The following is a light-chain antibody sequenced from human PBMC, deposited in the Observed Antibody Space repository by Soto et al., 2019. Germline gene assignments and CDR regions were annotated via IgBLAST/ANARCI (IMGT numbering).Light chain of an antibody. CDR3: HQRQSWPRT. CDR1: QYINNR. CDR2: QTS. V-gene: IGKV3-11*01. Sequence: EIVLTQSPATLSSFPGDRVTLSCRASQYINNRLAWYQQRPGHAPRLLIYQTSIRAAGIPARFTARGSGTDFTLTISDVQPEDVALYYCHQRQSWPRTFGQGTKVDI. J-gene: IGKJ1*01.